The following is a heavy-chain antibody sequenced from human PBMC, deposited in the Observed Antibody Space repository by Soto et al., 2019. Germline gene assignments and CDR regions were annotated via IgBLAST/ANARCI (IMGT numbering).Heavy chain of an antibody. J-gene: IGHJ4*02. Sequence: PGGSLRLSCAASGFTFSSYGMHWVRQAPGKGLEWVAVMWYDGSNKYYAESVKGRFTISRDNSKNTLYLQMNSLRAEDTAVYYCARDGEWELLRSIFYFDYWGQGTLVTVSS. D-gene: IGHD1-26*01. CDR2: MWYDGSNK. V-gene: IGHV3-33*01. CDR3: ARDGEWELLRSIFYFDY. CDR1: GFTFSSYG.